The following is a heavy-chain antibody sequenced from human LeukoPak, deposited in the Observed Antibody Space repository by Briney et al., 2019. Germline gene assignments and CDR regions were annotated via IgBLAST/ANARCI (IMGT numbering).Heavy chain of an antibody. Sequence: PSETLSLTCAVYGGSFSGYYWSWIRQPPGKGLEWIGEINHSGSTNYNPSLKSRVTTSVDTSKNQFSLKLSSVTAADTAVYYCARVSRSGSGRSGWFDPWGQGTLVTVSS. V-gene: IGHV4-34*01. CDR1: GGSFSGYY. CDR3: ARVSRSGSGRSGWFDP. CDR2: INHSGST. D-gene: IGHD3-10*01. J-gene: IGHJ5*02.